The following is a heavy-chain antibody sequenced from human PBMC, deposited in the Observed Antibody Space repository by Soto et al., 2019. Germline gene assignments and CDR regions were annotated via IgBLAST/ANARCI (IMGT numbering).Heavy chain of an antibody. CDR1: GYTFSNYG. V-gene: IGHV1-18*01. CDR2: SSVKNGDT. CDR3: ARLTTRSSPKSRFYYYMDI. Sequence: QVQLAQSGPELKKPGASLEVSCRASGYTFSNYGISWVRQVPGQGLEWMAWSSVKNGDTNFAQKFQGRLSVTTDTSTSTAYLNLRSLRSDDTAVYYRARLTTRSSPKSRFYYYMDIWGKGTRVTVSS. J-gene: IGHJ6*03. D-gene: IGHD3-10*01.